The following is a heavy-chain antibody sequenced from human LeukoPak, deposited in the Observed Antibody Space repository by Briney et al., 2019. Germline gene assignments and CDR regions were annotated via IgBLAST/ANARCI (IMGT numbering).Heavy chain of an antibody. CDR3: ARDMWSYRINWHFDL. D-gene: IGHD3-10*01. CDR2: ITPSGGAS. Sequence: GGSLRLSCAASGFTFASYGISWVRQAPGKGLEWVSGITPSGGASYYAGSVKGRFTISRDNVKNTLYLQMNSLRAEDTAVYYCARDMWSYRINWHFDLWGRGTLVTVSS. V-gene: IGHV3-23*01. J-gene: IGHJ2*01. CDR1: GFTFASYG.